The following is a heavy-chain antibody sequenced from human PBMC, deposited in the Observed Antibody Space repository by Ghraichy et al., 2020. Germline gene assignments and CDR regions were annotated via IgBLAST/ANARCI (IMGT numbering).Heavy chain of an antibody. CDR1: GGSFSGYY. CDR2: INHSGST. CDR3: ARGGRVLLWFRELPQNNWFDP. J-gene: IGHJ5*02. V-gene: IGHV4-34*01. Sequence: SQTLSLTCAVYGGSFSGYYWSWIRQPPGKGLEWIGEINHSGSTNYNPSLKSRVTISVDTSKNQFSLKLSSVTAADTAVYYCARGGRVLLWFRELPQNNWFDPWGQGTLVTVSS. D-gene: IGHD3-10*01.